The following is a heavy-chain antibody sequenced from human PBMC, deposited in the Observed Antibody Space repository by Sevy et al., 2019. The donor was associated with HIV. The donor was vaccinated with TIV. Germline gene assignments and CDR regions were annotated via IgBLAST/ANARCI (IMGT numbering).Heavy chain of an antibody. D-gene: IGHD6-13*01. V-gene: IGHV4-38-2*01. CDR1: GYSISSGYY. Sequence: SEILSLTCAVSGYSISSGYYWGWIRQPPGKGLEWIGSIYHSGSTYYNPSLKSRVTISEDTSKNQFSLKLSSVTAADTAVYYCATYSSGWYHSFDYWGQGTLVTVSS. CDR2: IYHSGST. J-gene: IGHJ4*02. CDR3: ATYSSGWYHSFDY.